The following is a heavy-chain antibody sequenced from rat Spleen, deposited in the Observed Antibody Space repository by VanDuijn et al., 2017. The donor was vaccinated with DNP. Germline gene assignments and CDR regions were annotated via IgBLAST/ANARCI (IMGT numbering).Heavy chain of an antibody. CDR3: TTRGDLDY. V-gene: IGHV5S13*01. CDR2: INTSGGNT. Sequence: DVQLVESGGGLVQPGRSLKLSCAASGLIFTNYGMAWVRQAPKKGLEWVATINTSGGNTYYQDSVKGRFTISRDNAKNTLYLQMDSLRSEDTATYYCTTRGDLDYWGQGVMVTVSS. CDR1: GLIFTNYG. J-gene: IGHJ2*01.